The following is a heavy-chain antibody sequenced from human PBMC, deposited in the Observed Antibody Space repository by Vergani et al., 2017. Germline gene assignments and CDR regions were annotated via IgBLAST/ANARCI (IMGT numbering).Heavy chain of an antibody. J-gene: IGHJ4*02. CDR1: GYTFGHFD. Sequence: QEQLLQSGGGVVQPGGSLRLSCIGSGYTFGHFDMHWVRQAPGKGLAWVAFIRYDGSNPQYIDSVKGRFTISRDNSKNTVYLQLNSLRAEDTAVYYCAKENGDSFFDYWGQGTLVTVSS. D-gene: IGHD4-17*01. V-gene: IGHV3-30*02. CDR2: IRYDGSNP. CDR3: AKENGDSFFDY.